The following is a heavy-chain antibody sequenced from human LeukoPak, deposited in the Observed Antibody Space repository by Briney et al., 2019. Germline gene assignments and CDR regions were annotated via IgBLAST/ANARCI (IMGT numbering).Heavy chain of an antibody. CDR3: AREFLPMVATIGYFGY. D-gene: IGHD5-12*01. CDR1: GYTFTSYA. CDR2: INTNTGNP. V-gene: IGHV7-4-1*02. Sequence: ASVKVSCKASGYTFTSYAMNWVRQAPGQGLEWMGWINTNTGNPTYAQGFTGRFVFSLDTSVSTAYPQISSLKAEDTAVYYCAREFLPMVATIGYFGYWGQGTLVTVSS. J-gene: IGHJ4*02.